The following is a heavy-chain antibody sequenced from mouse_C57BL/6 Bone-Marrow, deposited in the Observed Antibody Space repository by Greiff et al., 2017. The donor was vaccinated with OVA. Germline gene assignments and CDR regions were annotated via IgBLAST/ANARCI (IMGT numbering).Heavy chain of an antibody. CDR1: GYTFTSYW. J-gene: IGHJ2*01. V-gene: IGHV1-59*01. D-gene: IGHD1-1*01. CDR3: ARDYGSSYGY. Sequence: VQLQQPGAELVRPGTSVKLSCKASGYTFTSYWMHWVKQRPGHGLEWIGVIDPSDSYTNYNQKFKGKATLTVDTSSSTAYMQLSSLTSEDSAVYYCARDYGSSYGYWGQGTTLTVSS. CDR2: IDPSDSYT.